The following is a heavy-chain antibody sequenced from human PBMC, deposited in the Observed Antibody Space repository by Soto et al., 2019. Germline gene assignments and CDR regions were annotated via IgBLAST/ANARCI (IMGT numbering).Heavy chain of an antibody. CDR2: IYSGGST. Sequence: GASLILSCAASGFTVSSNYMTWVRQAPGKGLEWVSVIYSGGSTYYAGSVKGRFTISRDNSKNTLYLQMNSLRAEDTALYYCARDSRNRNFFDYWGQGTLVTVSS. CDR3: ARDSRNRNFFDY. CDR1: GFTVSSNY. D-gene: IGHD2-2*01. V-gene: IGHV3-53*01. J-gene: IGHJ4*02.